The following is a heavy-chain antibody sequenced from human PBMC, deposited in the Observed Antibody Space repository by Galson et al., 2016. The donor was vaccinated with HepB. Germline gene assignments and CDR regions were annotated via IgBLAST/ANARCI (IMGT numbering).Heavy chain of an antibody. J-gene: IGHJ3*02. CDR1: GYSFDTYW. V-gene: IGHV5-51*01. CDR3: ARPSYSGTYYHAFDI. D-gene: IGHD1-26*01. CDR2: IYPGDSHA. Sequence: QSGAEVKKPGQSLKISCKGSGYSFDTYWIGWVRQMPGKGLEWMGVIYPGDSHAIYSPSFQGRVTLSADTSINTAYLQWTSLRASDTAMYYCARPSYSGTYYHAFDIWGQGTLVTVSS.